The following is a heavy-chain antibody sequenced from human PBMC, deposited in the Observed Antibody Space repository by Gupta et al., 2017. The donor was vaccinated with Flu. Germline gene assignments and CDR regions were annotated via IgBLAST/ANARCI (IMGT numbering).Heavy chain of an antibody. V-gene: IGHV3-30*18. CDR1: GFTFSSYT. J-gene: IGHJ6*02. CDR3: AKERVRRGSGYGLDV. D-gene: IGHD6-25*01. CDR2: VSYDGINK. Sequence: QVQLVESGGGVVQPGRSLTVSCATSGFTFSSYTTYWVRQTPGKGLEWVAVVSYDGINKNYAESVRGRFTSSRDNAKSTVYLQLNSLRIEDTAIYYCAKERVRRGSGYGLDVWGRGTTVTVS.